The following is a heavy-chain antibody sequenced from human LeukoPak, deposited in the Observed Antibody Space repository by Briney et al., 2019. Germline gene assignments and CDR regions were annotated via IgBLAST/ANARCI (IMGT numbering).Heavy chain of an antibody. CDR2: ISAYNGNT. Sequence: ASVKVSCKASGYTFTSYGINWVRQAPGQGLEWMGWISAYNGNTNYAQKLQGRVTMTTDTSTSTAYMELRSLRSDDTAVYYCARVFTYYDFWSGYLNGHYFDYWGQGTLVTASS. CDR1: GYTFTSYG. J-gene: IGHJ4*02. D-gene: IGHD3-3*01. V-gene: IGHV1-18*04. CDR3: ARVFTYYDFWSGYLNGHYFDY.